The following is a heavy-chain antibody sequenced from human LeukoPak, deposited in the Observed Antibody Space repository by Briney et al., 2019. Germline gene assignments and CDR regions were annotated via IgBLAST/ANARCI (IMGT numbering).Heavy chain of an antibody. Sequence: PGGSLRLSGAASGFTFSTYWMSWVRPAPGKGLEWVAKIKKDGTEKYYVDSVKGRFTISRDNAKNSLYIQMNSLRAEDTAVYYCTRDVGAAGYWGQGTLVTVS. CDR3: TRDVGAAGY. J-gene: IGHJ4*02. V-gene: IGHV3-7*05. CDR1: GFTFSTYW. D-gene: IGHD6-13*01. CDR2: IKKDGTEK.